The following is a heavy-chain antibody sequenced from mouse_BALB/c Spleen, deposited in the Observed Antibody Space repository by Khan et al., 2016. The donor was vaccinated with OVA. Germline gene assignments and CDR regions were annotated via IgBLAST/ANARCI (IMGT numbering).Heavy chain of an antibody. Sequence: EVELVESGGDLVKPGGSLKLSCAASGFTFSSYGMSWVRQTPDKRLEWVATTTSGGSYTYYPDSGKGRFTISRDNAKNTLYLQMTSLKSEDTAMYYCARLGNSWGQGTLVTVSA. D-gene: IGHD2-1*01. J-gene: IGHJ3*01. CDR2: TTSGGSYT. CDR1: GFTFSSYG. V-gene: IGHV5-6*01. CDR3: ARLGNS.